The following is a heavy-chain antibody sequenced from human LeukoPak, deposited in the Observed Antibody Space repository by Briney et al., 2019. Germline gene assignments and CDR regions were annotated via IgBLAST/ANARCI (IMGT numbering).Heavy chain of an antibody. J-gene: IGHJ5*02. Sequence: ASVKVSCKASGYTFTSYYMHWVRQAPGQGLEWMGIINPSGGSTSYARKFQGRVTMTRDMSISTAYMELSRLRSDDTAVYYCARARSVLRYFDWLNIQDNWFDPWGQGTLVTVSS. CDR3: ARARSVLRYFDWLNIQDNWFDP. CDR2: INPSGGST. CDR1: GYTFTSYY. V-gene: IGHV1-46*01. D-gene: IGHD3-9*01.